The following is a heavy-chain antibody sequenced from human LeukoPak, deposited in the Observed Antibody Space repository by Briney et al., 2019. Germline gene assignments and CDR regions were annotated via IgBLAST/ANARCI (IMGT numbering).Heavy chain of an antibody. D-gene: IGHD1-26*01. V-gene: IGHV1-8*01. CDR2: MTPISGNT. J-gene: IGHJ6*02. CDR3: ARCSGSYSRGMDV. Sequence: VSVNVSCKASGYTYTSYDINWVPQATGQGLEWMGWMTPISGNTRYAQKLQDRVTMARKTSISTAYMELTSLRSEDAAVYYCARCSGSYSRGMDVWGQGTTVTVSS. CDR1: GYTYTSYD.